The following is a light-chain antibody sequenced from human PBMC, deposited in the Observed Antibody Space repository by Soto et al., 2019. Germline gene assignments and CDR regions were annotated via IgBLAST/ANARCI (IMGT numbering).Light chain of an antibody. CDR1: SSDVGAYNY. J-gene: IGLJ1*01. V-gene: IGLV2-14*01. CDR3: SSYESDSTYV. Sequence: QSVLTQPASVSGSPGQSITISCTGTSSDVGAYNYVSWYQQHPGKAPKLIIYEVSYRPSGVSNRFSDSKSGNSASLTISGLQTEDEADYYCSSYESDSTYVFGTGTKVTVL. CDR2: EVS.